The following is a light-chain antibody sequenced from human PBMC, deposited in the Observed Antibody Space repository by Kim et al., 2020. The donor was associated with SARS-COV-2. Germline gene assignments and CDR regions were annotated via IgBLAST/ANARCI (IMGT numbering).Light chain of an antibody. CDR2: GAS. V-gene: IGKV3-15*01. J-gene: IGKJ2*01. CDR1: QSVSNN. CDR3: HQYNDWPPGDT. Sequence: EIVMTQSPATLSVSPGERATLSCRARQSVSNNLAWYQLKPGQAPRLLIYGASTRATGTPARFSGSGSGTDFTLTVSSLQSEDIAVYYCHQYNDWPPGDTLGKGTKLGI.